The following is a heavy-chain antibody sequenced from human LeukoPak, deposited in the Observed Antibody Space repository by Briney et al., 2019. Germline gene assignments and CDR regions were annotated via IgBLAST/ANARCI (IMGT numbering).Heavy chain of an antibody. J-gene: IGHJ4*02. CDR3: ARGSNDYVWGSYRYLALYYFDY. CDR1: GGSFSGYY. V-gene: IGHV4-34*01. Sequence: SETLPLTCAVYGGSFSGYYWSWIRQPPGKGLEWIGEINHSGSTNYNPSLKSRVTISVDTSKNQFSLKLSSVTAADTAVYYCARGSNDYVWGSYRYLALYYFDYWGQGTLVTVSS. D-gene: IGHD3-16*02. CDR2: INHSGST.